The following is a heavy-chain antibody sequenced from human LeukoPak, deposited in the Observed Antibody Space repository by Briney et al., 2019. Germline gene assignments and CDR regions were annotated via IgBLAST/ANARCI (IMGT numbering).Heavy chain of an antibody. Sequence: PSVTLSLTCAVYGGSFSGYYWSWIRQPPGKGLEWIGEINHSGSTNYNPSLKSRVTISVDTSKNQFSLKLSSVTAADTAVYYCARGGNYYGSGSYYDAFDIWGQGTMVTVSS. CDR1: GGSFSGYY. D-gene: IGHD3-10*01. CDR3: ARGGNYYGSGSYYDAFDI. J-gene: IGHJ3*02. V-gene: IGHV4-34*01. CDR2: INHSGST.